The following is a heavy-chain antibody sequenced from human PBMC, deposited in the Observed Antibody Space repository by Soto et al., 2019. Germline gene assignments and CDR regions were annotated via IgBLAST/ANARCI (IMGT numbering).Heavy chain of an antibody. CDR2: ISAYNGNT. Sequence: ASVKVSCKASGYTFTSYGISWVRQAPGQGLEWMGWISAYNGNTNYAQKLQGRVTMTTDTSTSTAYMELRSLRSDDTAVYYCARRAPLQFLYGSRVLDYWGQGTLVTVSS. CDR3: ARRAPLQFLYGSRVLDY. J-gene: IGHJ4*02. D-gene: IGHD3-10*01. V-gene: IGHV1-18*01. CDR1: GYTFTSYG.